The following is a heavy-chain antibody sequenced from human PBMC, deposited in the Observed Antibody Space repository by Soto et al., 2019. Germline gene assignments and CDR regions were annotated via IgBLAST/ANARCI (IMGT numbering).Heavy chain of an antibody. Sequence: SETLSLTCTVSGGSISSGGYYWGWIRQHPGKGLEWIGYIYYSGSTYYNPSLKSRVTISVDTSKNQFSLKLSSVAAADTAAYYCARGLWFGELLLYWYFDLWGRGTLVTVSS. CDR2: IYYSGST. CDR3: ARGLWFGELLLYWYFDL. V-gene: IGHV4-31*03. D-gene: IGHD3-10*01. J-gene: IGHJ2*01. CDR1: GGSISSGGYY.